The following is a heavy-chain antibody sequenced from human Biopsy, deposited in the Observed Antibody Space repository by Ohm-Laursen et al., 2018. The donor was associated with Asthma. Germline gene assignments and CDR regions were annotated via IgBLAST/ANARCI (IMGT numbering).Heavy chain of an antibody. CDR1: GGAIRTSGYY. V-gene: IGHV4-34*01. CDR3: ARVVGGYCSSTSCYGGYYYGMDV. Sequence: SDTLSLTCSVSGGAIRTSGYYWSWIRQPPGKGLEWIGEINHSGSTNYNPSLKSRVTISVDTSKNQFSLKLSSVTAADTAVYYCARVVGGYCSSTSCYGGYYYGMDVWGQGTTVTVSS. CDR2: INHSGST. D-gene: IGHD2-2*01. J-gene: IGHJ6*02.